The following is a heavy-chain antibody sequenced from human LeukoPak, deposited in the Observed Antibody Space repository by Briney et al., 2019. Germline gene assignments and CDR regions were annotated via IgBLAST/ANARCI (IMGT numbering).Heavy chain of an antibody. CDR3: ARFRGELWLSFAFDI. D-gene: IGHD5-18*01. CDR2: ISSSSSYI. Sequence: GGSLRLSCAASGFTFSSYSMNWVRQAPGKWLEWVSSISSSSSYIYYADSVKGRFTISRDNAKNSLYLQMNSLRAEDTAVYHCARFRGELWLSFAFDIWGQGTMVTVSS. V-gene: IGHV3-21*01. CDR1: GFTFSSYS. J-gene: IGHJ3*02.